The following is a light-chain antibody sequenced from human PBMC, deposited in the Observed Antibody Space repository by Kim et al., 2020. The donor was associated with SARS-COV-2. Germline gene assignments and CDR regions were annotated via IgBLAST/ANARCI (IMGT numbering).Light chain of an antibody. CDR3: QSFDSSDTFWV. J-gene: IGLJ3*02. V-gene: IGLV3-25*03. CDR2: EDT. CDR1: ALPKQY. Sequence: SYELTQPPSVSVSPGQTARITCSGDALPKQYAYWFQQKPGQAPVLVIYEDTERPSGIPERFSGSTSGTTVTLTISGVQAEDEADYYCQSFDSSDTFWVFG.